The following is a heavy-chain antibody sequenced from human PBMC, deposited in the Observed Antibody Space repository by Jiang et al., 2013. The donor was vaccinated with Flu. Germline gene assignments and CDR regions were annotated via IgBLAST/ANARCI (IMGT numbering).Heavy chain of an antibody. V-gene: IGHV4-34*01. CDR2: INHSGTT. Sequence: YWSWIRQPPGKGLEWIGQINHSGTTDYNPSLKSRVTISVDTSNNQFSLRLTSVTAADTAVYYCARGPKVGMTVNSPFDYWGQGVLVTVSS. J-gene: IGHJ4*02. D-gene: IGHD1-26*01. CDR3: ARGPKVGMTVNSPFDY. CDR1: Y.